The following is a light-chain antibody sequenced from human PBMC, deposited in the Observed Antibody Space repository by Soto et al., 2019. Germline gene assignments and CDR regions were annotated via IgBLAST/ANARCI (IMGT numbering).Light chain of an antibody. V-gene: IGKV1-5*03. CDR3: QQYRDNWT. Sequence: DIQMTQSPSTLSASVGDRVTNTCRASQSISSWLAWYQQKPGTAPKLLIYEASTLQSVVPSRFSGSGSGTEFTLTISSLQPDDSATYYCQQYRDNWTFGQGTKVDIK. J-gene: IGKJ1*01. CDR2: EAS. CDR1: QSISSW.